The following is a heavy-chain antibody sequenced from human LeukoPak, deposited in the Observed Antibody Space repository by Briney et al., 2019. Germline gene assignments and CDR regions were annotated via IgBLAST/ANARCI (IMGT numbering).Heavy chain of an antibody. Sequence: QPGGSLRLSCVASGFTFSTYGMSWVRQAPGKGLEWVSAISGSGGSTYYADSVKGRFTISRDNSKNTLYLQMNSLRAEDTAVYYCARDPYSGSYSAYYYYYMDVWGKGTTVTVSS. CDR1: GFTFSTYG. CDR2: ISGSGGST. J-gene: IGHJ6*03. V-gene: IGHV3-23*01. CDR3: ARDPYSGSYSAYYYYYMDV. D-gene: IGHD1-26*01.